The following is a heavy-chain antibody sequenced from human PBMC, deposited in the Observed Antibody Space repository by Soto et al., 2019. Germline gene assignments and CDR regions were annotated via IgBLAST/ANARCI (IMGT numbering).Heavy chain of an antibody. CDR3: TRVHHSSSWHFDS. Sequence: GASVKVSCKASGGTFSSYVISWVRQAPGQGLEWMGGIIPIFGTAYYAQKFRGRVAIAAAESTSTADMELSSLRSEDTAVYFCTRVHHSSSWHFDSWGQGILVTVSS. CDR1: GGTFSSYV. D-gene: IGHD6-13*01. J-gene: IGHJ4*02. CDR2: IIPIFGTA. V-gene: IGHV1-69*13.